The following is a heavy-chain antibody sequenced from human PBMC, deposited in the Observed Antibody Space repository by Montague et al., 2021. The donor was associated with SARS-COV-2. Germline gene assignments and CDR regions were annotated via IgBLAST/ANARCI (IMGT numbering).Heavy chain of an antibody. CDR3: ASVYTVTYYFDY. J-gene: IGHJ4*02. CDR2: VNPSGNA. Sequence: SETLSLTCAVNSSSFLPYYWSWIRQPPGGGLEWIGEVNPSGNAFXXSSLNSRVTISVDTSKNQFSLKLSSVTAADTAVYYCASVYTVTYYFDYWGRGTLVTVSS. D-gene: IGHD4-17*01. V-gene: IGHV4-34*01. CDR1: SSSFLPYY.